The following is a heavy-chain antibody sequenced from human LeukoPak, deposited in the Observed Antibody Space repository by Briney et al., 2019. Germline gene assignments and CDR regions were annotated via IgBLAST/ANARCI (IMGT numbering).Heavy chain of an antibody. D-gene: IGHD3-10*02. J-gene: IGHJ6*04. CDR1: GFTFNSFG. V-gene: IGHV3-48*03. Sequence: PGGSLRLSCATSGFTFNSFGMHWARQAPGKGLEWVSYISSSGSTIYYADSVKGRFTISRDNAKNSLYLQMNSLRAEDTAVYYCAELGITMIGGVWGKGTTVTISS. CDR3: AELGITMIGGV. CDR2: ISSSGSTI.